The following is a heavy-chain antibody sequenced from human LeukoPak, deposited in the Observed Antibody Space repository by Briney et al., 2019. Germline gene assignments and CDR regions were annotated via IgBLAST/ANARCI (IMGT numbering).Heavy chain of an antibody. D-gene: IGHD2-15*01. CDR1: GFTFTDYA. CDR2: ISRSSDTI. V-gene: IGHV3-48*01. CDR3: ARGYCSGGSCYSDY. Sequence: PGGSLRLSCAVSGFTFTDYAMNWFRQAPGKGLEWLSYISRSSDTIYYADSVKGRFTISRDNAKSSLFLQMNTLRAEDTAVYYCARGYCSGGSCYSDYWGQGTLVTVSS. J-gene: IGHJ4*02.